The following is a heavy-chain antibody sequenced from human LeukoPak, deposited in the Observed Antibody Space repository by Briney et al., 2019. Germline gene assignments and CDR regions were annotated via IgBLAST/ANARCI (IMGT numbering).Heavy chain of an antibody. D-gene: IGHD3-22*01. Sequence: GASVKVSCKASGYTFTSYGISWVRQAPGQGLEWMGWISAYNGNTNYAQKLQGRVTMTTDTSTSTAYMELRSLRSDDTAVYYCARDGRRAYYYDSSVSNGVFDPWGQGTLVTVSS. J-gene: IGHJ5*02. V-gene: IGHV1-18*01. CDR1: GYTFTSYG. CDR3: ARDGRRAYYYDSSVSNGVFDP. CDR2: ISAYNGNT.